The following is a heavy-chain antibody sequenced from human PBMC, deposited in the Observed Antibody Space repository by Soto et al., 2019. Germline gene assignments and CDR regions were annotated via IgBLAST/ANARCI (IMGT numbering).Heavy chain of an antibody. D-gene: IGHD3-10*01. CDR3: ARDQITMVRGAPSDYYYYYGMDV. Sequence: QVQLVQSGAEVQKPGSSVKVSCKASGGTFSSYAISWVRQAPGQGLEWMGGIIPIFGTANYAQKFQGRVTITADKSTSTAYMELSSLRSEDTAVYYCARDQITMVRGAPSDYYYYYGMDVWGQGTTVTVSS. J-gene: IGHJ6*02. V-gene: IGHV1-69*06. CDR1: GGTFSSYA. CDR2: IIPIFGTA.